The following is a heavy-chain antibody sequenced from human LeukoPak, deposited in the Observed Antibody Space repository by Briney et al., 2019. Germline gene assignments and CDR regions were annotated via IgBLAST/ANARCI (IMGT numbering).Heavy chain of an antibody. CDR1: GFTFGSYW. CDR2: INSDGSST. CDR3: VVPGSPFDY. Sequence: GGSLRLSCAASGFTFGSYWIHWVRQAPGKGLVWVSRINSDGSSTSYADSVKGRFTTSRDNAKNTVYLQMNSLRVEDTAVYYCVVPGSPFDYGGQGTLVTVSS. V-gene: IGHV3-74*01. D-gene: IGHD1-26*01. J-gene: IGHJ4*02.